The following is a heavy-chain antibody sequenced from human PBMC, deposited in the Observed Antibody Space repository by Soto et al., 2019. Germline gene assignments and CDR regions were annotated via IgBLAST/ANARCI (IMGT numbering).Heavy chain of an antibody. CDR1: GITFGSYA. CDR2: ISGSGGGT. V-gene: IGHV3-23*01. D-gene: IGHD2-15*01. Sequence: GGSLRLSCAASGITFGSYAMSWVRQAPGKGLEWVSVISGSGGGTFYADSVKGRFTISGDNSKNTLYLEMNGLRAGDTAVYYCSKQSGSSCYSGMDVWGQGTTVTVSS. CDR3: SKQSGSSCYSGMDV. J-gene: IGHJ6*02.